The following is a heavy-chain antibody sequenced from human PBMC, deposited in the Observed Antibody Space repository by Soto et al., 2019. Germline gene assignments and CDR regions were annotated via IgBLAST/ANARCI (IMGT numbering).Heavy chain of an antibody. CDR3: ARSEGRIAVASYNWFDP. J-gene: IGHJ5*02. D-gene: IGHD6-19*01. V-gene: IGHV4-39*01. CDR1: GGSISSSSYY. CDR2: IYYSGST. Sequence: SETLSLTCTVSGGSISSSSYYWGWIRQPPGKGLEWIGSIYYSGSTYYSPSLKSRVTISVDTSKNQFSLKLSSVTAADTAVYYCARSEGRIAVASYNWFDPWGQGTLVTVSS.